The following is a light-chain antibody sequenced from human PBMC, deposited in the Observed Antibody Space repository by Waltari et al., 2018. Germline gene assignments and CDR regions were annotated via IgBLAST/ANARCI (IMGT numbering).Light chain of an antibody. Sequence: EIVLTQSPGTLSLSPGDRATLSCRASQSVSSSYLAWYQQNPGQAPRLLIYGASSRATGNPDRFSGSGSGTDFTLTISRLEPEDFAVYYCQQYGRSWNTFGQGTKLEIK. CDR1: QSVSSSY. CDR2: GAS. CDR3: QQYGRSWNT. V-gene: IGKV3-20*01. J-gene: IGKJ2*01.